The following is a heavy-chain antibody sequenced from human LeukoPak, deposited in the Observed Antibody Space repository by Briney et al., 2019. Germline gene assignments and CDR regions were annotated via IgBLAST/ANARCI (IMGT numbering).Heavy chain of an antibody. V-gene: IGHV3-13*01. J-gene: IGHJ6*02. D-gene: IGHD6-19*01. CDR1: GFTFSNYD. CDR3: ARETPVAGTNFYAMDV. Sequence: GGSLRLSCAASGFTFSNYDMHWVRQPAGKGLEWVSNIGPAGDTYYPDSVKGRFTISRDNAENSLYLQMYSLRAGDTAVYYCARETPVAGTNFYAMDVWGQGTTVTVSS. CDR2: IGPAGDT.